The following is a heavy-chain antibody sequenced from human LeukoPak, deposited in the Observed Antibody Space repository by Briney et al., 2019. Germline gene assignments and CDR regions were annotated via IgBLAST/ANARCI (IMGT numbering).Heavy chain of an antibody. CDR2: ICYSWST. V-gene: IGHV4-59*07. J-gene: IGHJ4*02. Sequence: SDPLTLTCAISVGSISSYDWIWIRHPLGKGLEWIGYICYSWSTNYSPSLQSRINISVDTSKHQFSLKLRSVTAADTAVYYCVGSRHSYGPFDYWGQGTLVTVSS. D-gene: IGHD5-18*01. CDR3: VGSRHSYGPFDY. CDR1: VGSISSYD.